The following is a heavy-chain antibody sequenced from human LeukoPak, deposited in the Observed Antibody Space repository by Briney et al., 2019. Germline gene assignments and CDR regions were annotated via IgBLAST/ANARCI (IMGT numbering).Heavy chain of an antibody. CDR3: ARQISPYYYDSSGYYEDAFDI. J-gene: IGHJ3*02. CDR1: GFIFSDYY. D-gene: IGHD3-22*01. V-gene: IGHV4-38-2*01. CDR2: IYYSGST. Sequence: GSLRLSCDASGFIFSDYYMSWVRQAPGKGLEWIGSIYYSGSTYYNPSLKSRVTISVDTSKNQFSLKLSSVTAADTAVYYCARQISPYYYDSSGYYEDAFDIWGQGTMVTVSS.